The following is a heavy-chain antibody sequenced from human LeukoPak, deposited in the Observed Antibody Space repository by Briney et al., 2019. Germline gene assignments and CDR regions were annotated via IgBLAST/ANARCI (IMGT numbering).Heavy chain of an antibody. Sequence: SETLSLTCAVYGGSFSGYYWSWIRQPPGKGLEWIGEINHSGSTNYNPSLKSRVTISVDTSKNQFSLKLSSVTAADTAVYYCARGSEWAFDIWGQGTMVTVSS. V-gene: IGHV4-34*01. CDR1: GGSFSGYY. D-gene: IGHD3-3*01. J-gene: IGHJ3*02. CDR3: ARGSEWAFDI. CDR2: INHSGST.